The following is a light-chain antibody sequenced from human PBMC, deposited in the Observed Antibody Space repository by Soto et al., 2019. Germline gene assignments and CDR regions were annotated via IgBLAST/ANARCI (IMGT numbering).Light chain of an antibody. CDR3: QQYNSYSPT. Sequence: DIQMTQSPSTLSASVGDRVTITCRASQVISSYLAWYQQKPGKAPKLLIYDASSLESGVPSRFSGSGSGTEFTLTISSLQPDDFATYYCQQYNSYSPTFGQGTKVDIK. CDR1: QVISSY. J-gene: IGKJ1*01. V-gene: IGKV1-5*01. CDR2: DAS.